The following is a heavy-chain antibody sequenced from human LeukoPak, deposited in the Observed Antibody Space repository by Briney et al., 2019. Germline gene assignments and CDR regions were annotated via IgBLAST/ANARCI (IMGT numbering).Heavy chain of an antibody. J-gene: IGHJ1*01. D-gene: IGHD3-22*01. V-gene: IGHV3-11*01. CDR2: ISSSGSII. CDR1: GFTFSNAW. Sequence: GGSLRLSCAASGFTFSNAWMSWIRQAPGKGLEWISYISSSGSIIYYADSMKGRFTISRDNAKNSMYLQMNSLRAEDTAVYYCARGKYDSSPFLQHWGQGTLVTVSS. CDR3: ARGKYDSSPFLQH.